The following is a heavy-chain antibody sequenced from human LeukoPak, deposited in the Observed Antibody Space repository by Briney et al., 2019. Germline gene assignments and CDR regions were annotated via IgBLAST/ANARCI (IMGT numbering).Heavy chain of an antibody. D-gene: IGHD5-18*01. CDR1: GFTFSSYA. J-gene: IGHJ4*02. V-gene: IGHV3-23*01. CDR3: AKAKGIQLWLHSEIDY. CDR2: IIGSGGST. Sequence: PGGSLRLSCAASGFTFSSYAMSWVRQAPGKWLEWVSAIIGSGGSTYYADSVKGRFTISRDNSKNTLYLQMNSLRAEDTAVYYCAKAKGIQLWLHSEIDYWGQGTLVTVSS.